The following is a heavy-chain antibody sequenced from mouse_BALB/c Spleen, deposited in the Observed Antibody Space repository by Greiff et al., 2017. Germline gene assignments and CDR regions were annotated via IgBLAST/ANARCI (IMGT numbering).Heavy chain of an antibody. CDR2: ISYDGSN. CDR1: GYSITSGYY. V-gene: IGHV3-6*02. Sequence: EVKLMESGPGLVKPSQSLSLTCTVTGYSITSGYYWNWIRQFPGNKMEWMGYISYDGSNNYNPSLKNRISITRDTSKNQFFLKLNSVTTEDTATYYCARLRLFAYWGQGTLVTVAA. CDR3: ARLRLFAY. J-gene: IGHJ3*01. D-gene: IGHD1-2*01.